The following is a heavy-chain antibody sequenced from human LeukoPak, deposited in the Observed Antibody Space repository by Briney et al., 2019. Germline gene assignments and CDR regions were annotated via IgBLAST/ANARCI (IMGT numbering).Heavy chain of an antibody. D-gene: IGHD1-26*01. CDR1: GGSFSGYY. V-gene: IGHV4-34*01. Sequence: SETLSLTCAVYGGSFSGYYWSWIRQPPGKGLEWIGEINHSGSTNYNPPLKSRVTISVDTSKNQFSLKLSSVTAADTAVYYCAREWELLSVFDYWGQGTLVTVSS. CDR2: INHSGST. J-gene: IGHJ4*02. CDR3: AREWELLSVFDY.